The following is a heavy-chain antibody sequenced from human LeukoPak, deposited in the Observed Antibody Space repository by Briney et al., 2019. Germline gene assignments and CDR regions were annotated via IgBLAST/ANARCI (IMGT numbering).Heavy chain of an antibody. V-gene: IGHV3-21*01. CDR2: ISTTSSHI. CDR3: ARGIVATTAFDY. CDR1: GFTFSSYS. D-gene: IGHD5-12*01. Sequence: GSLRLSCAASGFTFSSYSMNWVRQAPGKRLEWVSSISTTSSHIYYADSVKGRFTISRDNAKNSLYLQMNSLRAEDMAVYYCARGIVATTAFDYWGQGTLVTVSS. J-gene: IGHJ4*02.